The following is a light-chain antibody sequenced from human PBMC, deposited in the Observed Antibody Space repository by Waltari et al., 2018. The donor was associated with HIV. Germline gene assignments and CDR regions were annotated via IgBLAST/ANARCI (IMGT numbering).Light chain of an antibody. J-gene: IGLJ3*02. V-gene: IGLV3-21*02. CDR2: DDS. Sequence: SYVMTKSPSVSVAPGQTARITCGGYNIGSKTVHWYQQKPGQAPVLVVYDDSVRPSGIPERFSGSNSGNTATLTISRVEAGDEAGYYCQVWETIGDHRVFGGGTTLTVL. CDR3: QVWETIGDHRV. CDR1: NIGSKT.